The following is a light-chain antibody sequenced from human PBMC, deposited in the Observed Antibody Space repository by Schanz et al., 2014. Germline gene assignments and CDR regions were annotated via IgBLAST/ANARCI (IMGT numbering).Light chain of an antibody. CDR2: DVS. CDR1: SSDVGGYNY. V-gene: IGLV2-11*01. Sequence: QSALTQPRSVSGSPGQSVTISCTGTSSDVGGYNYVSWYQLHPGKAPKLMIYDVSKRPSGVPDRFSGSTSGNTASLTVSGLQAEDEADYYCCSYAGSSAFWVFGGGTKLTVL. CDR3: CSYAGSSAFWV. J-gene: IGLJ3*02.